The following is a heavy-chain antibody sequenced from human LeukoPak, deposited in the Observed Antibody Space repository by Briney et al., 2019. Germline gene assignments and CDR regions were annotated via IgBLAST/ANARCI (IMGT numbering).Heavy chain of an antibody. V-gene: IGHV3-23*01. J-gene: IGHJ6*02. CDR3: AKDDAPYYYYYGMDV. Sequence: AGGSLRLSCAASGFTFSSYAMSWVRQAPGKGLEWVSAISGSGGSTYYADSVKGRFTISGDNSKNTLYLQMNSLRAEDTAVYYCAKDDAPYYYYYGMDVWGQGTTVTVSS. CDR1: GFTFSSYA. CDR2: ISGSGGST.